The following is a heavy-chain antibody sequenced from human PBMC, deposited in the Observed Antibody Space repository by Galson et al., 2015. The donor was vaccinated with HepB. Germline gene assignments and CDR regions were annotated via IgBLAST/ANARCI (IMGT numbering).Heavy chain of an antibody. D-gene: IGHD3-10*01. Sequence: SLRLSCAASGFTFSSYAMHWVRQAPGKGLEWVAVISYDGSNKYYADSVKGRFTISRDNSKNTLYLQMNSLRAEDTAVYYCARGETHYYGSRGNWFDPWGQGTLVTVSS. CDR1: GFTFSSYA. J-gene: IGHJ5*02. V-gene: IGHV3-30*04. CDR3: ARGETHYYGSRGNWFDP. CDR2: ISYDGSNK.